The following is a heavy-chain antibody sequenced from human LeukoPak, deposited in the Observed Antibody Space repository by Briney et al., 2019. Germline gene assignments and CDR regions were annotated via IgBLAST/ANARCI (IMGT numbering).Heavy chain of an antibody. D-gene: IGHD3-3*01. V-gene: IGHV3-33*01. CDR1: GFTFSSYG. CDR2: IWYDGSNK. CDR3: ARDSTYYDFWSGYYTQVYGMDV. J-gene: IGHJ6*02. Sequence: GRSLRLSCAASGFTFSSYGMHWVRQAPGKGLEWVAVIWYDGSNKYYADSVKGRFTISRDNSKNTLYLQMNSLRAEDTAVYYCARDSTYYDFWSGYYTQVYGMDVWGQGTTVTVSS.